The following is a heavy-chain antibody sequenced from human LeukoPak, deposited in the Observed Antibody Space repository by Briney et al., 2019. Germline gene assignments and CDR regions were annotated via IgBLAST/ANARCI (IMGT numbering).Heavy chain of an antibody. V-gene: IGHV3-30-3*01. CDR2: ISNDGRNN. CDR3: ASLTDTSVGAFDI. D-gene: IGHD2-2*01. Sequence: GGSLRLSCEASGFTSRSYAMHWVRQAPGKGLDWLAVISNDGRNNYYADSVKGRFTISRDNSRNTLYLQMNSLRVEDTAVYYCASLTDTSVGAFDIWGQGTVVTVSS. J-gene: IGHJ3*02. CDR1: GFTSRSYA.